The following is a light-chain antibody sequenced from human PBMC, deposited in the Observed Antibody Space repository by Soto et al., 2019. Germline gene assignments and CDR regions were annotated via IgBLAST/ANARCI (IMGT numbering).Light chain of an antibody. V-gene: IGLV2-14*01. CDR2: DVS. Sequence: QSVLTQPASVSGSPGQSITISCTGTSSDVGGYNYVSWYQQHPGKVPKLMIYDVSNRPSGVSNRFSGSKSGNTASLTISGLQAEDEADYYCSSYTSSNTHVSGTGTKVTVL. CDR1: SSDVGGYNY. J-gene: IGLJ1*01. CDR3: SSYTSSNTHV.